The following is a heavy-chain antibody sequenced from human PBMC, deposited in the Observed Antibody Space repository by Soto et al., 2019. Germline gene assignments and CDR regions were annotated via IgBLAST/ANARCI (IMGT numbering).Heavy chain of an antibody. CDR2: IKGDGST. V-gene: IGHV4-34*01. Sequence: QVQLQQWGAGLLKPSETLSLNCAVNGGSLSHYYWSWIRQPPGKGLEWIGEIKGDGSTNYSPSLKRRAPISSDTSNNQFSLRLYAVTAADTVVYYCARGQEGVVATHWDQGTLVTVSS. CDR3: ARGQEGVVATH. J-gene: IGHJ4*02. CDR1: GGSLSHYY. D-gene: IGHD5-12*01.